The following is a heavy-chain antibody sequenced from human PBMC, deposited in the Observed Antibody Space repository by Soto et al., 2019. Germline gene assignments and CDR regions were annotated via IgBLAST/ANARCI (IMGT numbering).Heavy chain of an antibody. CDR2: IYPGDSDT. CDR1: GYDFSTFW. J-gene: IGHJ4*02. Sequence: EVRLMQSAAEVRRPGASLKISCKTSGYDFSTFWIGWVRQTSGRGLEWVGMIYPGDSDTRYSPSFEGKVTLSADKSIDTAFLQWDSLRSSDTGIYFCARFDYSDYGDFWGQGSPVIVSS. V-gene: IGHV5-51*01. D-gene: IGHD3-9*01. CDR3: ARFDYSDYGDF.